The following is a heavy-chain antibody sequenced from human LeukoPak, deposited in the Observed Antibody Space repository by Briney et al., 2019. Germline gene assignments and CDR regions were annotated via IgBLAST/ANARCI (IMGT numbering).Heavy chain of an antibody. V-gene: IGHV4-59*01. D-gene: IGHD3-22*01. Sequence: SETLSLTCTGSGGSIRGYYWIWIRQPPGKGLEWIGYIYYSGSTKYNPSLKSRVTMSVDTSRNQFSLKLSSVTAADTAVYYRARGGLENGYHSNDGFDIWGQGTMVTVSS. CDR1: GGSIRGYY. J-gene: IGHJ3*02. CDR3: ARGGLENGYHSNDGFDI. CDR2: IYYSGST.